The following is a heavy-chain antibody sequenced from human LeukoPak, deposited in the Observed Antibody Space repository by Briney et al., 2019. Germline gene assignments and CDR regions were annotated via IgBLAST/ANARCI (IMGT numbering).Heavy chain of an antibody. Sequence: GGSLRLSCAASGFTFSDYYMSWIRQAPGKGLEWVSYISSSGSTIYYADSVKGRFTISRDNAKNSLYLQMNSLRAEDTAVYYCARSIAAAGTDYYYGMDVWGQGTTVTVSS. CDR3: ARSIAAAGTDYYYGMDV. CDR2: ISSSGSTI. V-gene: IGHV3-11*01. D-gene: IGHD6-13*01. CDR1: GFTFSDYY. J-gene: IGHJ6*02.